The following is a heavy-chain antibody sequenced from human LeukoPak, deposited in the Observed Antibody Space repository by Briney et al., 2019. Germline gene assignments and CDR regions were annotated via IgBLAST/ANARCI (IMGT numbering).Heavy chain of an antibody. CDR1: GYTFTSYG. V-gene: IGHV1-18*01. CDR3: ARGITPIVAVPAATGRGAFDI. D-gene: IGHD2-2*01. J-gene: IGHJ3*02. Sequence: GASVKVSCKASGYTFTSYGISWVRQAPGQGLEWMGWVSAYNGNTNYAQKLQGRVTMTTDTSTSTAYMELRSLRSDDTAVYYCARGITPIVAVPAATGRGAFDIWGQGTMVTVSS. CDR2: VSAYNGNT.